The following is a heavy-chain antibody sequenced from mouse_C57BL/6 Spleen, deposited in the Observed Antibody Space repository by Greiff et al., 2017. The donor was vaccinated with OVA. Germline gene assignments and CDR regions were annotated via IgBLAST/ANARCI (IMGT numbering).Heavy chain of an antibody. V-gene: IGHV3-6*01. CDR3: ARGEVYYGNVRV. J-gene: IGHJ1*03. CDR2: ISYDGSN. CDR1: GYSITSGYY. D-gene: IGHD2-1*01. Sequence: EVQLVESGPGLVKPSQSLSLTCSVTGYSITSGYYWNWIRQFPGNKLEWMGYISYDGSNKYNPSLKNRISITRDTSKNQFFLKLNSVTTEDTATYYCARGEVYYGNVRVWGTGTTVTVSS.